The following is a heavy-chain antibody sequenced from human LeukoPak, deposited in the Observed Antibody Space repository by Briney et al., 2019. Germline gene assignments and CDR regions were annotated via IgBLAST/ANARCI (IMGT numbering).Heavy chain of an antibody. V-gene: IGHV4-4*02. CDR2: IYHSGST. CDR1: GGSISSSNW. D-gene: IGHD3-10*01. CDR3: ARDEAWRFGESGCWFDP. Sequence: SGTLSLTCAVSGGSISSSNWWSWVRQPPGKGLEWIGEIYHSGSTNYNPSLKSRVTISVDKSKNQFSLKLSSVTAADTAVYYCARDEAWRFGESGCWFDPWGQGTLVTVSS. J-gene: IGHJ5*02.